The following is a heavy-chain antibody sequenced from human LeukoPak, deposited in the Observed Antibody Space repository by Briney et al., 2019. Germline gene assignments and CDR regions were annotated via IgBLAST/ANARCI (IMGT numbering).Heavy chain of an antibody. CDR2: MYTSGST. Sequence: PSETLSLTCTVSGGSISSSSYYWGWIRQPPGKGLEWIGRMYTSGSTNYNPSLKSRVTISVDTSKNQFSLRLSSVTAADTAVYYCARADYGDPLDYFDYWGQGTLVTVSS. D-gene: IGHD4-17*01. CDR1: GGSISSSSYY. V-gene: IGHV4-39*07. J-gene: IGHJ4*02. CDR3: ARADYGDPLDYFDY.